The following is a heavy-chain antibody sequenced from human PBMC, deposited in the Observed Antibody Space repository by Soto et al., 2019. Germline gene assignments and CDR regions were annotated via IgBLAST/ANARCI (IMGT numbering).Heavy chain of an antibody. Sequence: QITLKESGPTLVKPTQTLTLTCTFSGFSLSTSGVGVGWIRQPPGKALEWLALIYWNDDKRYSPSLKSRLTITKDTSKNQVVLTLTNMDPVDTATYYCAHRRLGVVLWFGGVRGFDYWGQGTLVTVSS. CDR2: IYWNDDK. D-gene: IGHD3-10*01. CDR3: AHRRLGVVLWFGGVRGFDY. J-gene: IGHJ4*02. V-gene: IGHV2-5*01. CDR1: GFSLSTSGVG.